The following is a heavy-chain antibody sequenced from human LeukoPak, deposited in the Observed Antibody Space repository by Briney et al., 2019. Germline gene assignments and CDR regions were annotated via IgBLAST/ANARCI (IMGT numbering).Heavy chain of an antibody. D-gene: IGHD2-2*01. CDR3: ARTDCSSSSCYELDY. CDR1: GFTFSDYY. CDR2: ISSSGRTI. J-gene: IGHJ4*02. Sequence: GGSLRLSCAGSGFTFSDYYMSWIRQAPGKGLEWLSYISSSGRTIYYADSVKGRLTISRDNAKNSLYLQMNSLRAGDTAVYYCARTDCSSSSCYELDYWGQGTLVTVSS. V-gene: IGHV3-11*04.